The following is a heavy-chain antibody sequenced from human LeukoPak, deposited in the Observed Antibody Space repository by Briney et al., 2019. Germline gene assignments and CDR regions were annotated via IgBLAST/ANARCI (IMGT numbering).Heavy chain of an antibody. CDR3: ARDNNYGSPRAFDI. CDR1: GGSISSSSYY. CDR2: IYHSGST. Sequence: IPSETLSLTCTVSGGSISSSSYYWGWIRQPPGKGLEWIGEIYHSGSTNYNPSLKSRVTISVDKSKNQFSLKLSSVTAADTAVYYCARDNNYGSPRAFDIWGQGIMVTVSS. J-gene: IGHJ3*02. D-gene: IGHD5-18*01. V-gene: IGHV4-39*07.